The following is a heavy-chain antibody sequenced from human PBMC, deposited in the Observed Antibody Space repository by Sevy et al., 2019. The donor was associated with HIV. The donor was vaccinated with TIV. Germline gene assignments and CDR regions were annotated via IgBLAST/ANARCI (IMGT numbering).Heavy chain of an antibody. CDR1: GGSFSGYY. D-gene: IGHD1-26*01. J-gene: IGHJ3*02. Sequence: SETLSLTCAVYGGSFSGYYWSWIRQPPGKGLEWIGEINHSGSTNYNPSLKSRVTISVDTSKNQFSLKLSSVTAADTAVYYRARAGGATSGAFDIWGQGTMVTVSS. CDR3: ARAGGATSGAFDI. V-gene: IGHV4-34*01. CDR2: INHSGST.